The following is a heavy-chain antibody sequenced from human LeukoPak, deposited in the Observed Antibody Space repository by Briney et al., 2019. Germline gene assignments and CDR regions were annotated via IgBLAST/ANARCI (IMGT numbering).Heavy chain of an antibody. CDR2: INAGNGNT. V-gene: IGHV1-3*01. CDR1: GYTFTSYA. J-gene: IGHJ3*02. D-gene: IGHD3-22*01. CDR3: ARDRVAMIVVDAFDI. Sequence: GASVKVSRKASGYTFTSYAMHWVRQAPGQRLEWMGWINAGNGNTKYSQKFQGRVTITRDTSASTAYMELSSLRSEDTAVYYCARDRVAMIVVDAFDIWGQGTMVTVSS.